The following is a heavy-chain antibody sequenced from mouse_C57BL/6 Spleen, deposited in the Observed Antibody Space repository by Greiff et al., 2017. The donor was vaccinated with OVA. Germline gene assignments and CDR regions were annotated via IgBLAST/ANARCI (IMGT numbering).Heavy chain of an antibody. CDR3: ARHSALVAIDY. CDR2: IYPGDGDT. J-gene: IGHJ2*01. D-gene: IGHD1-1*01. CDR1: GYAFSSSW. Sequence: QVQLQQSGPELVKPGASVKLSCKASGYAFSSSWMNWVKQRPGKGLEWIGRIYPGDGDTNYNGKFKGKATLTADKSYSTAYMQLSSLTSEDSAVYFCARHSALVAIDYWGQGTTLTVSS. V-gene: IGHV1-82*01.